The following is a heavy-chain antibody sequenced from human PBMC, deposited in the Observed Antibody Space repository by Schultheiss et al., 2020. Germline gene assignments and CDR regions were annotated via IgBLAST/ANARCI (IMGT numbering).Heavy chain of an antibody. Sequence: GGSLRLSCAASGFSFSTYSMHWVRQAPGKGLEWVSYISGSSSTIYYADSVKGRFTISRDNARKSLYLQMNSLRDEDTAVYYCAARRETLTVRYFFDDWGQGTLVTVSS. CDR1: GFSFSTYS. CDR3: AARRETLTVRYFFDD. D-gene: IGHD4-17*01. V-gene: IGHV3-48*02. J-gene: IGHJ4*02. CDR2: ISGSSSTI.